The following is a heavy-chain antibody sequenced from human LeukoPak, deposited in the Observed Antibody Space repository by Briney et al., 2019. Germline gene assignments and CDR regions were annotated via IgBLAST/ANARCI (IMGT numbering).Heavy chain of an antibody. CDR2: INHSGST. D-gene: IGHD5-12*01. Sequence: SETLSLTCAVYGGSFSGYYWSWIRQPPGKGLEWIGEINHSGSTNYNPSLKSRVTISVDTSKNQFSLKLSSVTAADTAVYYCARWGRGYSGYVGPGYYYYGMDVRGQGTTVTVSS. CDR1: GGSFSGYY. CDR3: ARWGRGYSGYVGPGYYYYGMDV. J-gene: IGHJ6*02. V-gene: IGHV4-34*01.